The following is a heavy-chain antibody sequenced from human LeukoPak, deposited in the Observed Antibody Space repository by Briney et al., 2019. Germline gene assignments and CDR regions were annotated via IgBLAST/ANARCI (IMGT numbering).Heavy chain of an antibody. J-gene: IGHJ4*02. CDR2: IYYSGST. D-gene: IGHD2/OR15-2a*01. Sequence: SETLSLTCTVSGGSISSYYWSWIRRPPGKGLEWIGYIYYSGSTNYNPSLKSRVTISVDTSKNQFSLKLSSVTAADTAVYYCARNHGYYSYYFDYWGQGTLVTVSS. V-gene: IGHV4-59*01. CDR1: GGSISSYY. CDR3: ARNHGYYSYYFDY.